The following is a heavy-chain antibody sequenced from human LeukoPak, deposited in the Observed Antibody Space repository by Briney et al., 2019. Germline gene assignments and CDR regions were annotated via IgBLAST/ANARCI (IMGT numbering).Heavy chain of an antibody. D-gene: IGHD6-13*01. V-gene: IGHV7-4-1*02. Sequence: ASVKVSCKASGYTFTSYAMNWVRQAPGQGLEWMGWINTNTGNPTYAQGFTGRFVFSLDTSVSTAYLQISSLKAEDTAVYYCARAVGSSWIFYPNRDWFNPWGQGTLVTVSS. CDR3: ARAVGSSWIFYPNRDWFNP. J-gene: IGHJ5*02. CDR1: GYTFTSYA. CDR2: INTNTGNP.